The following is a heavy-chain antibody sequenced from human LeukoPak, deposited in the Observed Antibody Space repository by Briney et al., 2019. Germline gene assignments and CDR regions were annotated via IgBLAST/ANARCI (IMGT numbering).Heavy chain of an antibody. D-gene: IGHD1-1*01. CDR2: IYYSGST. CDR1: GGSISSYY. Sequence: SETLSLTCTVSGGSISSYYWSWIRQPPGKGLEWIGYIYYSGSTNYNPSLKSRVTISVDTSKNQFSLELSSVTAADTAVYYCARSRLPGTRGYWFDPWGQGTLVTVSS. V-gene: IGHV4-59*01. CDR3: ARSRLPGTRGYWFDP. J-gene: IGHJ5*02.